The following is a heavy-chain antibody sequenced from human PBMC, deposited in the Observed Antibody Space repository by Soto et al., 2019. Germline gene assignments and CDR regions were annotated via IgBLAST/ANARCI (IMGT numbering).Heavy chain of an antibody. V-gene: IGHV3-30-3*01. D-gene: IGHD3-16*01. CDR3: VRVYVRQYDY. Sequence: QVQLVESGGGVVQPGTSLRLSCLVSGLPFSSHAMDWVRQAPGKGLEWLSIISSAGTFTYNAESVRGRFTISIENSKNTRYLQMNNLRVEDTAVYYCVRVYVRQYDYWGQGTVVTVSS. CDR2: ISSAGTFT. J-gene: IGHJ4*02. CDR1: GLPFSSHA.